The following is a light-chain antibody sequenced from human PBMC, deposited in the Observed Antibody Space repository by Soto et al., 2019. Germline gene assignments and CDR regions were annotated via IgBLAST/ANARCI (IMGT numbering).Light chain of an antibody. CDR1: QSVSSY. Sequence: TLSLSPGERATLSCRASQSVSSYLAWYQQKPGQAPRLLIYDASNRATGIPARFSGSGSGTDFTLTISSLEPEDFAVYYCQQRSILLTFGGGTKVDIK. J-gene: IGKJ4*01. V-gene: IGKV3-11*01. CDR3: QQRSILLT. CDR2: DAS.